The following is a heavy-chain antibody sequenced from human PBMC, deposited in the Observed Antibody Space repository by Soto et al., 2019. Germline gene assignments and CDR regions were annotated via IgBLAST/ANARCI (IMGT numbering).Heavy chain of an antibody. D-gene: IGHD3-22*01. CDR3: VRERNVVIDDAFDI. V-gene: IGHV3-30-3*01. CDR1: GFTFSSYA. Sequence: GGSLRLSCAASGFTFSSYAMHWVRQAPGKGLEWVAVISYDGSNKYYADSVKGRFTISRDNSKNTLYLQMNSLRAEDTAVYYCVRERNVVIDDAFDIWGQGTMVIVS. J-gene: IGHJ3*02. CDR2: ISYDGSNK.